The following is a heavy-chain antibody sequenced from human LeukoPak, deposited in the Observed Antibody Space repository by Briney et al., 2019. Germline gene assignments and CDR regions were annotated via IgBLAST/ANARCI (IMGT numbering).Heavy chain of an antibody. D-gene: IGHD3-10*01. CDR1: AFTFNSYG. CDR2: ISPSGSNT. CDR3: AKSMVRGVNY. J-gene: IGHJ4*02. V-gene: IGHV3-23*01. Sequence: GGSLRLSCAGSAFTFNSYGMSWVRQAPGKGLEWVSGISPSGSNTHYADSVKGRFTISRDNSKNTLYLQMNSLRAEDTAVYYCAKSMVRGVNYWGQGTLVTVSS.